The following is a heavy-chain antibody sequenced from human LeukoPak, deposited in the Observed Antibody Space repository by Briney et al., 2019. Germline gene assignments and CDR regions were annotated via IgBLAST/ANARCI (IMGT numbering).Heavy chain of an antibody. CDR3: HAGYSSRTGVDYYYYYYMDV. V-gene: IGHV3-7*03. Sequence: GGSLRLSCEASEFTFSMYWMSWVRKAPGKGLEWVANIKQDGSAKNYVDSVKGRLTISRDNAKNSLYLQMNSLRAEDTAVYYCHAGYSSRTGVDYYYYYYMDVWGKGTTVTISS. J-gene: IGHJ6*03. D-gene: IGHD6-13*01. CDR2: IKQDGSAK. CDR1: EFTFSMYW.